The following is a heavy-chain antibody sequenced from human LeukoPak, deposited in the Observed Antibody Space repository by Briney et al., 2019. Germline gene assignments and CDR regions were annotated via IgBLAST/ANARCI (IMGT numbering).Heavy chain of an antibody. J-gene: IGHJ3*02. CDR1: GGSISNTNW. Sequence: SETLSLTCGVSGGSISNTNWWTWVRQPPGKGLEWIGEVNLQGSTNYSPSLKSRVTISVDTSRKQFSLKLNSVTAADTAVYYCARLGLPNAFDIWGQGTMVTVSS. V-gene: IGHV4-4*02. CDR2: VNLQGST. CDR3: ARLGLPNAFDI. D-gene: IGHD7-27*01.